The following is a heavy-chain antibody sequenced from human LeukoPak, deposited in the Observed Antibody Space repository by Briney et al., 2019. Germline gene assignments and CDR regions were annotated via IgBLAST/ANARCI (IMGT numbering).Heavy chain of an antibody. CDR1: GGSFSGYY. CDR3: ARGLDCSSTSCLDRYFDY. V-gene: IGHV4-34*01. J-gene: IGHJ4*02. CDR2: INHSGST. Sequence: SETLSLTCAVYGGSFSGYYWSWIRQPPGKGLEWIGEINHSGSTNYNPSLKSRVTISVDTPKNQFSLKLSSVTAADTAVYYCARGLDCSSTSCLDRYFDYWGQGTLVTVSS. D-gene: IGHD2-2*01.